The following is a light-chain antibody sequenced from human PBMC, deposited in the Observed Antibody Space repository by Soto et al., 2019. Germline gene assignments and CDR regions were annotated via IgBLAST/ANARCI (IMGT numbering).Light chain of an antibody. CDR3: GARLKSLSRTWV. CDR1: NIGSKS. J-gene: IGLJ3*02. V-gene: IGLV3-21*02. Sequence: SYELTQPPSVSVAPGQTARITCGGNNIGSKSVHWYQQKPGQAPVLVVYDDSDRPSGIPERFSGSNSGNTATLTISRVEAGDEADYYCGARLKSLSRTWVFGGGTKLTVL. CDR2: DDS.